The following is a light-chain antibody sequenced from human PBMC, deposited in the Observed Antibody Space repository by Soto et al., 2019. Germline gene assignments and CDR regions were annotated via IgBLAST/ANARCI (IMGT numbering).Light chain of an antibody. CDR3: QKFNKWPWT. J-gene: IGKJ1*01. Sequence: EIVMTQSPATLSVSAGERATLSCRAGHGVSSNLACYQQKPGQAPRLLIDGASTRATGIPARFSGSGSGTEFTLTISSLQSEDFAVYYCQKFNKWPWTFGQGTKV. CDR1: HGVSSN. V-gene: IGKV3-15*01. CDR2: GAS.